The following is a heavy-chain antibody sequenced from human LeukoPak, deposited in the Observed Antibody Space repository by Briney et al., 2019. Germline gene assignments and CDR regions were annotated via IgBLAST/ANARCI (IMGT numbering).Heavy chain of an antibody. V-gene: IGHV3-48*02. D-gene: IGHD4-23*01. J-gene: IGHJ4*02. Sequence: GGSLRFSCAASEFAFSTYNMNWVRQAPGKGLEWVSYISTGSSTTYYADSVKGRFTISRDNVENSLYLQMNSLRDEDTAVYYCARVAAGYSVNYFDYWGQGTLVTVSS. CDR2: ISTGSSTT. CDR1: EFAFSTYN. CDR3: ARVAAGYSVNYFDY.